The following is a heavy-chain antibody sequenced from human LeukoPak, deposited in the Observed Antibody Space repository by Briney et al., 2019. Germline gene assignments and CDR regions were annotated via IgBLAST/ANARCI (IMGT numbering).Heavy chain of an antibody. CDR3: ARDPFSHHAFDI. V-gene: IGHV4-34*01. CDR2: INHSGST. J-gene: IGHJ3*02. CDR1: GGSFSGYY. D-gene: IGHD3-3*02. Sequence: PSETLSLTCAVYGGSFSGYYWSWIRQPPGKGLEWIGEINHSGSTNYNPSLKSRVTISVDTSKNQFSLKLSSVTAADTAVYYCARDPFSHHAFDIWGQGTMVTVSS.